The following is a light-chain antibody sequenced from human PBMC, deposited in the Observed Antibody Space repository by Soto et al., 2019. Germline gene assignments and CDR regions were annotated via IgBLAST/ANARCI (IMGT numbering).Light chain of an antibody. CDR2: KAS. CDR1: QSISNW. J-gene: IGKJ4*02. Sequence: DIQMTQSPSTLSASVGDRVTITCRASQSISNWLAWYQQKPGKAPKLLIYKASSLESGVPSRFSGSGSGTECTLTISSLQPDDFASYYCQQYKSWPLAFGGGSKVEIK. CDR3: QQYKSWPLA. V-gene: IGKV1-5*03.